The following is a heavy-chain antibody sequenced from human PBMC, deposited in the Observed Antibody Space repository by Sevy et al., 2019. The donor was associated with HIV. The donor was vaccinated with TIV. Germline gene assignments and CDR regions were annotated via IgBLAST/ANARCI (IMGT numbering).Heavy chain of an antibody. V-gene: IGHV3-23*01. D-gene: IGHD3-3*01. CDR3: GKVSIFGVAGFYDY. J-gene: IGHJ4*02. Sequence: GGSLRLSCAASGFSFSTYAMTWVRQAPGKGLEWVSGISGSGTSTYYTDSVKGRFTISRDNSKNTVYLQMNNLRAEDTAVYYCGKVSIFGVAGFYDYWGQGTLVTVSS. CDR1: GFSFSTYA. CDR2: ISGSGTST.